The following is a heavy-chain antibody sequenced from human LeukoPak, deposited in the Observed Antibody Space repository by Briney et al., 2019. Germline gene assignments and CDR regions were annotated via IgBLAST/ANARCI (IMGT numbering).Heavy chain of an antibody. CDR2: IKSKSAGGTI. Sequence: GGSLRLSCAASGFDIYNDWMSWVRQAPGRGLEWVGRIKSKSAGGTIDYAAPVNGRFIISRDDSKNTLYLQMNGLKTEDTAMYYCTLIKGWGSGTYYLDYWGQGTLVTVSS. V-gene: IGHV3-15*01. CDR1: GFDIYNDW. D-gene: IGHD3-10*01. J-gene: IGHJ4*02. CDR3: TLIKGWGSGTYYLDY.